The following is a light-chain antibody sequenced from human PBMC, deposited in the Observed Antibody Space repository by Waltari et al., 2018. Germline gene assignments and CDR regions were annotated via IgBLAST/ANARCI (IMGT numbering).Light chain of an antibody. CDR1: QSVSSSS. J-gene: IGKJ4*01. Sequence: EIVLTQSPGTLSLSPGERATLSCRASQSVSSSSLAWYQQKPGQAPRLLIYGASSRATGIPDRFSGSGSGTDFSLTISRLEPEDFATYYCQQYNSYPLTFGGGTKVEIK. CDR2: GAS. CDR3: QQYNSYPLT. V-gene: IGKV3-20*01.